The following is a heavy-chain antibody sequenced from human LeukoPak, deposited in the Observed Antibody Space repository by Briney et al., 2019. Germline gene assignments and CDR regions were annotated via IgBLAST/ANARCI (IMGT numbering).Heavy chain of an antibody. V-gene: IGHV3-33*06. D-gene: IGHD1-14*01. CDR1: QFTFSSYG. CDR3: AKELTVYNRGYYSDY. CDR2: IWYDGSKK. Sequence: GGSLRLSCAGSQFTFSSYGMHWVRQAPGKGLEWVAVIWYDGSKKYYADSVKGRFTISRDNSKNTLYLQMDSLRAEDTAVYYCAKELTVYNRGYYSDYWGQGTLVTVSS. J-gene: IGHJ4*02.